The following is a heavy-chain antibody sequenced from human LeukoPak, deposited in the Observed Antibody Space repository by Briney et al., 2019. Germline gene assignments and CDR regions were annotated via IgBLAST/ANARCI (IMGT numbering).Heavy chain of an antibody. Sequence: GGSLRLSCEASGFTFRTYSMNWVRQAPGKGLEWVSSISSSSSYIYYADSVKGRFTISRDNAKNSLYLQMNSLRAEDTAVYYCARLIYDYIDYWGQGTLVTVSS. CDR1: GFTFRTYS. CDR2: ISSSSSYI. CDR3: ARLIYDYIDY. V-gene: IGHV3-21*01. J-gene: IGHJ4*02. D-gene: IGHD3-3*01.